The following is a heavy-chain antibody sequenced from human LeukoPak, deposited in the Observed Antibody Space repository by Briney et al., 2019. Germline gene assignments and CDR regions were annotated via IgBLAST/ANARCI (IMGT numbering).Heavy chain of an antibody. J-gene: IGHJ6*03. Sequence: ASVKVSCKASGYTFTSYGISWVRQAPGQGLEWMGWISAYNGNTNYAQKLQGRVTMTTDTSTSTAYMELGSLRSDDTAVYYCARTGNNCIPSHRYYYMDVWRKRTKVTVSS. CDR1: GYTFTSYG. V-gene: IGHV1-18*01. CDR3: ARTGNNCIPSHRYYYMDV. D-gene: IGHD1-1*01. CDR2: ISAYNGNT.